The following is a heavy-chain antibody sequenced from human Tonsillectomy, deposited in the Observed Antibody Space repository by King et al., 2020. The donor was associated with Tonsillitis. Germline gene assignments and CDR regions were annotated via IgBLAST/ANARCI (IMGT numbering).Heavy chain of an antibody. D-gene: IGHD6-6*01. Sequence: VQLVESGGGLVQPGGSLRLSCAASEFTFSSYAMSWVRQAPGKGLGWVSGISGSGGSTYYADSVKGRFTISRDNSKNTLYLQMNSLRAEDTAVYYCAKDRLAARPTTRDFDYWGQGMLVTVSP. CDR2: ISGSGGST. J-gene: IGHJ4*02. CDR3: AKDRLAARPTTRDFDY. V-gene: IGHV3-23*04. CDR1: EFTFSSYA.